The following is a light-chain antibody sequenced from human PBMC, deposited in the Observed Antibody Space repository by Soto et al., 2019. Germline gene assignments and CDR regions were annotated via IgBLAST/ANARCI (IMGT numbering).Light chain of an antibody. J-gene: IGKJ2*01. CDR3: QQYSSQYT. Sequence: DIQMTQSPSTLSASVGDRVTITCRASQSISSWLAWYQQKPGKAPKLLIYKASSLESGVPSRFSGSGSGTEFTLTISSRQPDDFATYYCQQYSSQYTFGQGTKLEIK. CDR2: KAS. V-gene: IGKV1-5*03. CDR1: QSISSW.